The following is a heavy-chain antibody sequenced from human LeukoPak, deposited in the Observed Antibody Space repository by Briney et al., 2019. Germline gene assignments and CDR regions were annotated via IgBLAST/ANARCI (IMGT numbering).Heavy chain of an antibody. CDR3: AKDRETAASGTFDY. D-gene: IGHD6-13*01. J-gene: IGHJ4*02. CDR1: GFTFSNYG. Sequence: GGSLRLSCAASGFTFSNYGMHCVRQAPGKGLEWVAGISEDGINKYYADSVKARFTISRDNSNNTLFLQMNNLRADDTAVYYCAKDRETAASGTFDYWGQGALVTVSS. CDR2: ISEDGINK. V-gene: IGHV3-30*18.